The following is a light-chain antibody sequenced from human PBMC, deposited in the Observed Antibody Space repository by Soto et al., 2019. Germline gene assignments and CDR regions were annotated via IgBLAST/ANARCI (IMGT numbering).Light chain of an antibody. J-gene: IGKJ5*01. CDR3: QQRISWPPT. Sequence: EIVLTQSPATLSLSPGERATVSCRASQSVSIYLAWYQQKPGQAPRLLIYDASNRATGIPARFSGSGSGADFPLNISSLEPEDFAVYYCQQRISWPPTFGQGTRLEIK. V-gene: IGKV3-11*01. CDR2: DAS. CDR1: QSVSIY.